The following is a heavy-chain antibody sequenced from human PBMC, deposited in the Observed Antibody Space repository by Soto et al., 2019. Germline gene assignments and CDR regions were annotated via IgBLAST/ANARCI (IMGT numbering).Heavy chain of an antibody. Sequence: ASVKVSCKASGYTFTSYGISWVRQAPGQGLEWMGWISAYNGNTNYAQKLQGRVTMTTDTSTSTAYMELRSLRSDDTAVYYCARDHPRSVVVPAASPGPWGPVDYYYGMDVWGQGTTVTVSS. CDR1: GYTFTSYG. J-gene: IGHJ6*02. CDR3: ARDHPRSVVVPAASPGPWGPVDYYYGMDV. D-gene: IGHD2-2*01. CDR2: ISAYNGNT. V-gene: IGHV1-18*01.